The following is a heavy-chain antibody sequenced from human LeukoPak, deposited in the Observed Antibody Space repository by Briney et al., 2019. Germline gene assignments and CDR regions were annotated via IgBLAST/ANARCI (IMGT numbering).Heavy chain of an antibody. D-gene: IGHD3-22*01. J-gene: IGHJ4*02. CDR2: ISSSGSTI. CDR3: ARDSYYDSSGYYPYYFDY. CDR1: GFTFSDYY. V-gene: IGHV3-11*04. Sequence: GGSLRLSCAASGFTFSDYYMSWIRQAPGKGLEWVSYISSSGSTIYYADSVKGRFTISRDNAKNSLYLQMNSLRAEDTAVYYCARDSYYDSSGYYPYYFDYWGQGTLVTVSS.